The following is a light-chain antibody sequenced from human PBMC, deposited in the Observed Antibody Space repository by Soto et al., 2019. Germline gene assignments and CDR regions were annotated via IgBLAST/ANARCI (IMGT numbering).Light chain of an antibody. CDR1: QSVGGN. J-gene: IGKJ4*01. CDR2: DAS. Sequence: EIVLTQSPATLSLSPGERATLSCRASQSVGGNLAWYQQKPGQAPRLLMYDASNRATGIPARFSGSGSGTDFTLTISSLAPEDFAVYYCQQRSNWPSTFGGGTKVEIK. CDR3: QQRSNWPST. V-gene: IGKV3-11*01.